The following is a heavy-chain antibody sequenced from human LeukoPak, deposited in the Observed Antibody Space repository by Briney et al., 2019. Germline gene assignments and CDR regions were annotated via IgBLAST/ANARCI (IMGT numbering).Heavy chain of an antibody. CDR1: GGSFSGYY. Sequence: SETLSLTCAVYGGSFSGYYWSWIRQPPGKGLEWIGEINHSGSTNYNPSLKSRVTISVDTSKNQFSLKLSSVTAADTAVYYCARPLRRGSSSSIPDIWGQGTMVTVSS. J-gene: IGHJ3*02. D-gene: IGHD6-6*01. CDR2: INHSGST. V-gene: IGHV4-34*01. CDR3: ARPLRRGSSSSIPDI.